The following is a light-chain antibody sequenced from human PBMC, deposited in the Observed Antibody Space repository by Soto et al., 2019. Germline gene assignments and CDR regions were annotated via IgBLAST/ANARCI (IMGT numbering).Light chain of an antibody. CDR2: WAS. Sequence: DIVMTQSPDSLVVPLGERATIHCKATQSLLFSSKNLNYLSWYQQKPGQPPRLLIYWASTRDFGVPDRFSGSGSETDFTLTISSLQAEDVAVYYCQQYYSTPLTFGGGTRLEIK. CDR1: QSLLFSSKNLNY. V-gene: IGKV4-1*01. J-gene: IGKJ4*01. CDR3: QQYYSTPLT.